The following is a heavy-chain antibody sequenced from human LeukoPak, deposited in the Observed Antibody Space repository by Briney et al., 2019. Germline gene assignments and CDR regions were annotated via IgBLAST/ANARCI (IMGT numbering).Heavy chain of an antibody. CDR2: ISSSGSTI. J-gene: IGHJ6*04. Sequence: GGSLRLSCAASGFTFSIYSLSWVRQATGKGLEWVSYISSSGSTIYYADSVKGRFTISRDNAKNSLYLQMNSLRAEDTAVYYCAELGITMIGGVWGKGTTVTISS. D-gene: IGHD3-10*02. V-gene: IGHV3-48*04. CDR1: GFTFSIYS. CDR3: AELGITMIGGV.